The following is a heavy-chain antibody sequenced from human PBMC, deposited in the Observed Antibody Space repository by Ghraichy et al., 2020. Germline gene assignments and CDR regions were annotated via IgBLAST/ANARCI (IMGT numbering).Heavy chain of an antibody. CDR3: ARASRVVRFYYYDGMDV. D-gene: IGHD4-23*01. Sequence: GGSLRLSCVGSGFTFGDYNLNWVRQSPGKGLEWISYISTSSRSIFYADSVKGRFTISRDNAQNSLFLQMKSLRDEDTAVYYCARASRVVRFYYYDGMDVWGQETTFIVSS. CDR1: GFTFGDYN. CDR2: ISTSSRSI. V-gene: IGHV3-48*02. J-gene: IGHJ6*01.